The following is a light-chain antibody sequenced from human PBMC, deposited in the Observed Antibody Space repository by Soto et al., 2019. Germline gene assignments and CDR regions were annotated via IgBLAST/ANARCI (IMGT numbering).Light chain of an antibody. CDR2: QAS. CDR1: QSIRTW. V-gene: IGKV1-5*03. CDR3: QQYSTYLWT. J-gene: IGKJ1*01. Sequence: DIQMTQSPSTLSASVGDRVTMTCRASQSIRTWLAWYQQKPGKAPRLLMYQASSLKSGVPSRFSGSGSETDFTLTITSLQPDDTATYFCQQYSTYLWTFGQG.